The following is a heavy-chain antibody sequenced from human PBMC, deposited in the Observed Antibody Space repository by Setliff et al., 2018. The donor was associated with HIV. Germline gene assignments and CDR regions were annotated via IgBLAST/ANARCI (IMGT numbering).Heavy chain of an antibody. D-gene: IGHD2-21*01. CDR2: IYYSGST. V-gene: IGHV4-59*01. CDR3: ARGAYFYPPGKYSQVELFYFDS. CDR1: GGSISSYY. Sequence: SETLSLTCTVSGGSISSYYWSWIRQPPGKGLEWIGYIYYSGSTNYNPSLKSRVTISVDTSKNQFSLKLSSVTAADTAVYYCARGAYFYPPGKYSQVELFYFDSWGLGTLVTVSS. J-gene: IGHJ4*02.